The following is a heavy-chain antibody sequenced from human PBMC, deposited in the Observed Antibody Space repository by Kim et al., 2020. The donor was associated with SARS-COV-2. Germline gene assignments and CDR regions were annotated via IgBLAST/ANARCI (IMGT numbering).Heavy chain of an antibody. CDR3: ARDTDGWFGENEYFQH. D-gene: IGHD3-10*01. V-gene: IGHV3-7*03. Sequence: GGSLRLSCAASGFTFSSYWMSWVRQAPGKGLEWVANIKQDGSEKYYVDSVKGRFTISRDNAKNSLYLQMNSLRAEDTAVYYCARDTDGWFGENEYFQHWGQGTLVTVSS. CDR1: GFTFSSYW. CDR2: IKQDGSEK. J-gene: IGHJ1*01.